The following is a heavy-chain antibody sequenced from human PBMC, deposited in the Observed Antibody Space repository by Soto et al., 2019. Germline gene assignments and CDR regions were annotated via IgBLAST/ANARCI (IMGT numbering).Heavy chain of an antibody. CDR1: VFTFNSYS. CDR3: ARYDAFKAFDL. V-gene: IGHV3-21*06. CDR2: ISSGSVYI. J-gene: IGHJ3*01. Sequence: GSLRLSCAASVFTFNSYSVNWVRQAPGKGLEWVASISSGSVYIDFADSVRGRFTISRDDVTNSVSLQMDSLRVEDTGIYYCARYDAFKAFDLWGQGTMVTVSS. D-gene: IGHD1-1*01.